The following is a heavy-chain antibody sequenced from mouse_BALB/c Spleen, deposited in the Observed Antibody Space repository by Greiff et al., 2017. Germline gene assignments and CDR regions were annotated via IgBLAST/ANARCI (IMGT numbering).Heavy chain of an antibody. Sequence: DVHLVESGGGLVKPGGSLKLSCAASGFTFSSYAMSWVRQTPEKRLEWIASISSGGSTYYPDSVKGRFTISRDNARNILYLQMSSLRSEDTAMYYCARGLSTTATSGFAYWGQGTLVTVSA. D-gene: IGHD1-2*01. V-gene: IGHV5-6-5*01. CDR1: GFTFSSYA. CDR3: ARGLSTTATSGFAY. CDR2: ISSGGST. J-gene: IGHJ3*01.